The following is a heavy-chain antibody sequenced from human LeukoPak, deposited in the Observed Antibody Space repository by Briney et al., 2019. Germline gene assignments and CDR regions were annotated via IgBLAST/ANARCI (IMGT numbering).Heavy chain of an antibody. Sequence: GASVKVSCRASGYTFTGYYMHWVRQAPGQGLEWMGWINPNSGGTNYAQRFQGRVTMTRDTSITTAFMELTSLRSDDTAVYYCARGRKTARESGTYMYNWFDPWGQGILVTVSS. D-gene: IGHD1-7*01. CDR3: ARGRKTARESGTYMYNWFDP. CDR2: INPNSGGT. J-gene: IGHJ5*02. V-gene: IGHV1-2*02. CDR1: GYTFTGYY.